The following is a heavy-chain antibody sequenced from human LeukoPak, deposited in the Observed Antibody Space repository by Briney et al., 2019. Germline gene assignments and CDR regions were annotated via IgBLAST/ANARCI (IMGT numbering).Heavy chain of an antibody. CDR3: ARGYYYDSSGYYPVDY. D-gene: IGHD3-22*01. Sequence: SQTLSLTCTVSGGSLSSGDYYWGWVRQPPGTGLEWLGYIYYSGSTYYNPSLKSRVTISVDTSKNQFSLKLSSVTAADTAVYYCARGYYYDSSGYYPVDYWGQGTLVTVSS. V-gene: IGHV4-30-4*01. J-gene: IGHJ4*02. CDR1: GGSLSSGDYY. CDR2: IYYSGST.